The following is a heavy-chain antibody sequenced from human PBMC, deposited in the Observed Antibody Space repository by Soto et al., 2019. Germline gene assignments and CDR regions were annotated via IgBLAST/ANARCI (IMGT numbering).Heavy chain of an antibody. CDR3: ARGPIVVVAHFDY. Sequence: SVKVSCKASGGTFSSYAISWVRQAPGQGLEWMGGIIPIFGTANYAQKFQGRVKITADESTSTAYMELSSLKSEDTAVYYCARGPIVVVAHFDYWGQGTLVTVS. J-gene: IGHJ4*02. D-gene: IGHD3-22*01. CDR2: IIPIFGTA. V-gene: IGHV1-69*13. CDR1: GGTFSSYA.